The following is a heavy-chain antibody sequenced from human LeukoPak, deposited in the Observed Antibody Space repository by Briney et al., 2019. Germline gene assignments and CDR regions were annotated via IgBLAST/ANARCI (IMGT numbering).Heavy chain of an antibody. CDR1: GGSLSRYY. J-gene: IGHJ4*02. CDR2: IYTSGST. Sequence: SETLSLTCTVSGGSLSRYYWSWIRQPAGKGLEWIGRIYTSGSTNYNPSLKSRVTMSVDPSKNQFSLKLSSVTAADTALYDCARDVSTEWLLLNWGQGTLVTVSS. D-gene: IGHD3-22*01. CDR3: ARDVSTEWLLLN. V-gene: IGHV4-4*07.